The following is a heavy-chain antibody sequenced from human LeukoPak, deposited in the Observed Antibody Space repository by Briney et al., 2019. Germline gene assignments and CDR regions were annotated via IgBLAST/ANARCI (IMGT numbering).Heavy chain of an antibody. Sequence: GGSLRLSCAASGFTFSSYAMSWVRQAPGKGLEWVSAISGSGGSTYYADSVKGRFTISRDNSKNTLYLQMNSLRAEDTAVYYCAKFFHASRNDKPIYYYYYYMDVWGKGTTVTVSS. J-gene: IGHJ6*03. CDR1: GFTFSSYA. V-gene: IGHV3-23*01. D-gene: IGHD3-22*01. CDR2: ISGSGGST. CDR3: AKFFHASRNDKPIYYYYYYMDV.